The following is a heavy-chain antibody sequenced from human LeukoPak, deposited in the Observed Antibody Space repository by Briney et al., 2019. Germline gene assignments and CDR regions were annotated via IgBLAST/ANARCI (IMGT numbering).Heavy chain of an antibody. Sequence: SETLSLTCTVSGGSISRYYWSWIRQPPGKGLEWIGYIYYSGSTNYNPSLKSRVTISVDTSKNQFSLKLSSVTAADTAVYYCARGSLGVAGTMFDYRGQGTLVTVSS. V-gene: IGHV4-59*08. CDR3: ARGSLGVAGTMFDY. CDR2: IYYSGST. CDR1: GGSISRYY. D-gene: IGHD6-19*01. J-gene: IGHJ4*02.